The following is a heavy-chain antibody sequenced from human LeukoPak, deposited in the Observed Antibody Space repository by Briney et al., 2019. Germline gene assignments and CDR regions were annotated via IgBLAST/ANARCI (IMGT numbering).Heavy chain of an antibody. V-gene: IGHV4-4*07. CDR1: GGSISSYY. J-gene: IGHJ4*02. D-gene: IGHD3-3*01. Sequence: SETLSPSCSVSGGSISSYYWSWIRQPAGKGREWIGRIYTTGNTDYNPSLKSRVTMSVDTSKNQFSLNLSSVTAADTAVYYCARDARGWSGFDYWGQGTLVTVSS. CDR2: IYTTGNT. CDR3: ARDARGWSGFDY.